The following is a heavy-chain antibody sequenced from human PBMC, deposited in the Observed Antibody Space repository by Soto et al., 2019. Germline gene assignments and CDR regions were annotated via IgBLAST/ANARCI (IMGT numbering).Heavy chain of an antibody. V-gene: IGHV5-51*01. CDR3: AIRTSSSSNWFDP. D-gene: IGHD6-6*01. J-gene: IGHJ5*02. CDR2: IYPGDSDT. CDR1: GYSFTSSW. Sequence: PGESLKISCKGSGYSFTSSWFGGARQMPGKGLEWMGIIYPGDSDTRYSPSFQGQVTISADKSISTAYLQWSSLKASDTAMYYCAIRTSSSSNWFDPWGQGTLVTVSS.